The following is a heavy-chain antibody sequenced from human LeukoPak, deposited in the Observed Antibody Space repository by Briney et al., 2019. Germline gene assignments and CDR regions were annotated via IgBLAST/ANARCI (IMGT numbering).Heavy chain of an antibody. CDR2: ISSSSSYI. V-gene: IGHV3-21*01. J-gene: IGHJ4*02. CDR3: ARDREGLLWL. Sequence: GGSLRLSCAASGFTFSSYSMNWVRQAPGKGLEWVSSISSSSSYIYYADSVKGRFTVSRDNAKNSLYLQMNSLRAEDTAVYYCARDREGLLWLGGQGTLVTVSS. CDR1: GFTFSSYS. D-gene: IGHD3-10*01.